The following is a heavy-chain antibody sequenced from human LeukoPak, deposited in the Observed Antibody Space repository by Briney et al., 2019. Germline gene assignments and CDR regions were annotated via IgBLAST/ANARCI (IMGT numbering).Heavy chain of an antibody. CDR2: INPNSGGT. CDR1: GYTFTGYY. V-gene: IGHV1-2*02. Sequence: ASVKVSCKASGYTFTGYYMHWVRQAPGQGLEWKGWINPNSGGTNYAQKFQGRVTMTRDTSISTAYMELSRLRSDDTAVYYCARPLTYDSSGYWAFDIWGQGTMVTVSS. J-gene: IGHJ3*02. D-gene: IGHD3-22*01. CDR3: ARPLTYDSSGYWAFDI.